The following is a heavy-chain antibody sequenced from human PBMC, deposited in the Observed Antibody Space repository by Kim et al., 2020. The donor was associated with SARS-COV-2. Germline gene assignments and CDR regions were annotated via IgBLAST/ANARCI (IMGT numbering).Heavy chain of an antibody. CDR1: GFTFSSYG. Sequence: GGSLRLSCAASGFTFSSYGMHWVRQAPGKGLEWVAVIWYDGSNKYYADSVKGRFTISRDNSKNTLYLQMNSLRAEDTAVYYCASLELSYCSSTSCFQAFDIWGQGTMVTVSS. D-gene: IGHD2-2*01. CDR3: ASLELSYCSSTSCFQAFDI. CDR2: IWYDGSNK. J-gene: IGHJ3*02. V-gene: IGHV3-33*01.